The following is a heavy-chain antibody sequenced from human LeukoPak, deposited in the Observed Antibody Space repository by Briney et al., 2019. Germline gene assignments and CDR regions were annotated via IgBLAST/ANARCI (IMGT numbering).Heavy chain of an antibody. CDR1: GGSISSGGYY. CDR2: IYYSGTP. J-gene: IGHJ4*02. Sequence: SQTLSLTCTVSGGSISSGGYYWNWIRQHPGKGLEWIGSIYYSGTPYYNPSLKSRVTTSVDTSKSQFSLKLSSVTAADTAVYYCARDGDACSGGNCYSDWGQGTLVTVSS. V-gene: IGHV4-31*03. D-gene: IGHD2-15*01. CDR3: ARDGDACSGGNCYSD.